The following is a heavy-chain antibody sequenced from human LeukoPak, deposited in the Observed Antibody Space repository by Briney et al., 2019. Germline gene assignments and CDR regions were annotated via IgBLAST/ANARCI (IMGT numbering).Heavy chain of an antibody. CDR2: INHSGST. Sequence: SETLSLTCAVYGGSFSGYYWSWIRQPPGKGPEWIGEINHSGSTNYNPSLKSRVTISVDTSKNQFSLKLSSVTAADTAVYYCARGTLRWGQGTLVTVSS. V-gene: IGHV4-34*01. J-gene: IGHJ4*02. CDR3: ARGTLR. D-gene: IGHD4-17*01. CDR1: GGSFSGYY.